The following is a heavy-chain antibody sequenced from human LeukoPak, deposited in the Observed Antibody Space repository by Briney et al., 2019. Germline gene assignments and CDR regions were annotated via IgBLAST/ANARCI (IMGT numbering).Heavy chain of an antibody. Sequence: VASVKVSCKASGYTFTGYYMHWVRQAPGQGLEWMGGIIPIFGTANYAQKFQGRVTITADESTSTAYMELSSLRSEDTAVYYCARSEGGYSYGHPCWGQGTLVTVSS. V-gene: IGHV1-69*13. J-gene: IGHJ4*02. CDR2: IIPIFGTA. CDR1: GYTFTGYY. CDR3: ARSEGGYSYGHPC. D-gene: IGHD5-18*01.